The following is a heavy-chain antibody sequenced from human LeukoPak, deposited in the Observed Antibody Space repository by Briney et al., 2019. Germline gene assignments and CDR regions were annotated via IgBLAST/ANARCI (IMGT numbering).Heavy chain of an antibody. V-gene: IGHV3-11*04. D-gene: IGHD3-22*01. Sequence: GGSLRLSCAASGFRFDSFYMGWIRQVPGKGLDYIAFISASGAVPYYAESVKGRFTISRDNTKNSVSLQMNSLSADDTAVYYCARSLIVASEDYWGQGTLVTVSS. CDR1: GFRFDSFY. CDR2: ISASGAVP. CDR3: ARSLIVASEDY. J-gene: IGHJ4*02.